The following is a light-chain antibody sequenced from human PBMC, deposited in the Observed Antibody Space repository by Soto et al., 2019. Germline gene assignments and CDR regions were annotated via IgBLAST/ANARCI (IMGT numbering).Light chain of an antibody. V-gene: IGKV3-15*01. CDR1: QSVSSN. CDR2: GAS. Sequence: EIVMTQSPATLSVSPGERATLSCRASQSVSSNLAWYQQKPGQAPRLLIYGASTRATGIPARFSCSGSGTDFALTISSRQSEDFAIYFCQQYNTWPPDRTFGQGTKVEIK. J-gene: IGKJ1*01. CDR3: QQYNTWPPDRT.